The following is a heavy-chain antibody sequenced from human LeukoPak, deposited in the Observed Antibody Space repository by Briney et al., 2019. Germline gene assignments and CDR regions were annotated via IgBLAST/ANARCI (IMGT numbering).Heavy chain of an antibody. D-gene: IGHD6-13*01. CDR3: ARGTSSSWYPRYYFDY. CDR1: GYTFTAYY. J-gene: IGHJ4*02. Sequence: ASVKVSCKASGYTFTAYYMYWVRQAPGQGLEWMGWINPNTGGTNSAQKFQGRVTMTTDTSTSTAYMELRSLRSDDTAVYYCARGTSSSWYPRYYFDYWGQGTLVTVSS. V-gene: IGHV1-2*02. CDR2: INPNTGGT.